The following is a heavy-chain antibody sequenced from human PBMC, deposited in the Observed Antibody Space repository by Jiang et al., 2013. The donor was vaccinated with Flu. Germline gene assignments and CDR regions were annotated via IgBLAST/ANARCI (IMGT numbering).Heavy chain of an antibody. CDR2: IYYSGST. Sequence: GKGLEWIGYIYYSGSTNYNPSLKSRVTISVDTSKNQFSLKLSSVTAADTAVYYCARALQYCSGGSCYWARNYYYYGMDVWGQGTTVTVSS. J-gene: IGHJ6*02. D-gene: IGHD2-15*01. V-gene: IGHV4-59*01. CDR3: ARALQYCSGGSCYWARNYYYYGMDV.